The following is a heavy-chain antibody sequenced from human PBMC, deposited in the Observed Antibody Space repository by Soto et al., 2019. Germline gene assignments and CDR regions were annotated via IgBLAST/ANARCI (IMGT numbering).Heavy chain of an antibody. CDR1: GGSFSGYY. V-gene: IGHV4-34*01. J-gene: IGHJ4*02. CDR2: INHSGST. CDR3: ARDGGEITTFFGYLDY. D-gene: IGHD3-10*01. Sequence: SETLSLTCAVYGGSFSGYYWSWIRQPPGKGLEWIGEINHSGSTNYNPSLKSRVTISVGTSKNTLYLQMNSLTVEDTAVFYCARDGGEITTFFGYLDYWGQGTLVTVS.